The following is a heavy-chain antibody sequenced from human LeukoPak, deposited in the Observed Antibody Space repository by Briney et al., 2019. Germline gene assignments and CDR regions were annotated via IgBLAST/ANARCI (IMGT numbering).Heavy chain of an antibody. D-gene: IGHD1-20*01. CDR1: GGSISSTSYY. Sequence: SETLSLTCNVSGGSISSTSYYWDWIRQPPGKGLEWTGSSYYSGSTYYNPSLKSRVTISVDTSKNQFSLRLSSVTAADTAVYYCARSNWNDPFDYWGQGTLVTVSS. CDR2: SYYSGST. CDR3: ARSNWNDPFDY. V-gene: IGHV4-39*01. J-gene: IGHJ4*02.